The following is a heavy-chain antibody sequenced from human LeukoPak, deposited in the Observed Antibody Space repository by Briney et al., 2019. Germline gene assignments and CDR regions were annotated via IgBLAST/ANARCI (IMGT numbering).Heavy chain of an antibody. J-gene: IGHJ4*02. Sequence: GGSLRLSCAAPGFTFSSYGMSWVRQAPGKGLEWVSAISGSGGSTYYADSVKGRFTISRDNSKNTLYLQMNSLRAEDTAVYYCAKDQAGAEAIDYWGQGTLVTVSS. CDR3: AKDQAGAEAIDY. CDR2: ISGSGGST. CDR1: GFTFSSYG. V-gene: IGHV3-23*01.